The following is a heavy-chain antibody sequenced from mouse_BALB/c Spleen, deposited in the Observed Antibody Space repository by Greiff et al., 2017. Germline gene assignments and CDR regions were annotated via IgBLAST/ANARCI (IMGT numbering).Heavy chain of an antibody. CDR2: ISYSGST. CDR1: GYSITSDYA. CDR3: ARNWYFDV. J-gene: IGHJ1*01. V-gene: IGHV3-2*02. Sequence: EVKLEESGPGLVKPSQSLSLTCTVTGYSITSDYAWNWLRQFPGNKLEWMGYISYSGSTSYNPSLKSRISITRDTSKNQFFLQLNSVTTEDTATYYCARNWYFDVWGAGTTVTVSS.